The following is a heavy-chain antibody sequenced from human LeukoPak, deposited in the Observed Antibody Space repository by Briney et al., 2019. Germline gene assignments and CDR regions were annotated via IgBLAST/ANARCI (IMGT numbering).Heavy chain of an antibody. CDR2: ISAYNGNT. V-gene: IGHV1-18*01. D-gene: IGHD6-13*01. Sequence: ASVKVSCKASGYTFTSYGISWVRQAPGQGLEWMGWISAYNGNTNYAQKLQGRATMTTDTSTSTAYMELRSLRSDDTAVYYCARVQGANIAAAVKGFSAYYYMDVWGKGTTVTVSS. CDR1: GYTFTSYG. CDR3: ARVQGANIAAAVKGFSAYYYMDV. J-gene: IGHJ6*03.